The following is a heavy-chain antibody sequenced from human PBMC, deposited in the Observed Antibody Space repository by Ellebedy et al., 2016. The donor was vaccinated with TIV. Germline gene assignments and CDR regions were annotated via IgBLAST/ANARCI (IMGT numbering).Heavy chain of an antibody. CDR1: GFIFSSYA. V-gene: IGHV3-23*01. Sequence: PGGSLRLSCAASGFIFSSYAMSWVRQAPGKGLEWVSAISGSGGSTYYADSVKGRFTISRDNAKNSLYLQMNSLRAEDTAVYYCARGDCSSTSCYAFDYWGQGTLVTVSS. CDR2: ISGSGGST. CDR3: ARGDCSSTSCYAFDY. J-gene: IGHJ4*02. D-gene: IGHD2-2*01.